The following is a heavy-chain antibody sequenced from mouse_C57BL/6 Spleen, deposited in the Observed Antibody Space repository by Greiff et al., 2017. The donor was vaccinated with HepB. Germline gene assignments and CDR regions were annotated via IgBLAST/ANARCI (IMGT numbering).Heavy chain of an antibody. D-gene: IGHD2-12*01. CDR1: GYTFTSYW. CDR3: AIGVYYSDWYFDV. J-gene: IGHJ1*03. Sequence: VQLQQPGAELVKPGASVKVSCKASGYTFTSYWMHWVKQRPGQGLEWIGRIHPSDSDTNYNQKFKGKATLTVDKSSSTAYMQLSSLTSEDSAVYYCAIGVYYSDWYFDVWGTGTTVTVSS. CDR2: IHPSDSDT. V-gene: IGHV1-74*01.